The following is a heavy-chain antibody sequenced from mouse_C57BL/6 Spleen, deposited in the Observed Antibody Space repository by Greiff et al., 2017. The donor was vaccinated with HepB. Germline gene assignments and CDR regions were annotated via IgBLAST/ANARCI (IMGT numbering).Heavy chain of an antibody. V-gene: IGHV1-7*01. Sequence: VQRVESGAELAKPGASVKLSCKASGYTFTSYWMHWVKQRPGQGLEWIGYINPSSGYTKYNQKFKDKATLTADKSSSTAYMQLSSLTYEDSAVYYCARSLSTVVAERYFDVWGTGTTVTVSS. CDR1: GYTFTSYW. CDR2: INPSSGYT. J-gene: IGHJ1*03. D-gene: IGHD1-1*01. CDR3: ARSLSTVVAERYFDV.